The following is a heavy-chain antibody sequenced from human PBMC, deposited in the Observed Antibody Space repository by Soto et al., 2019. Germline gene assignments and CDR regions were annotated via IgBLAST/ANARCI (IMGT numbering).Heavy chain of an antibody. Sequence: GASVKVSCKASGYTFTGYYMHWVRQAPGQGLEWMGWINHNSGGTNYAQKFQGRVTMTSDTSISTAYMELSRLRSDDTAVYYCARPAINYYDSSVYAFDIWGQGTMVTVSS. CDR1: GYTFTGYY. J-gene: IGHJ3*02. CDR3: ARPAINYYDSSVYAFDI. CDR2: INHNSGGT. D-gene: IGHD3-22*01. V-gene: IGHV1-2*02.